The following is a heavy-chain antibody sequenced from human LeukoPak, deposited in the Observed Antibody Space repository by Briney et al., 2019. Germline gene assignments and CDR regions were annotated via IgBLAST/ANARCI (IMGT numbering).Heavy chain of an antibody. CDR2: ISYDGSNK. V-gene: IGHV3-30-3*01. Sequence: GRSLRLSCAASGFTFSSYAMHWVRQAPGKGLEWVAVISYDGSNKYYADSVKGRFTISRDNSKNTLYLHMNSLRAEDTAMYYCAKDHEGIVVVPITTDFWGQGTLVTVSS. CDR3: AKDHEGIVVVPITTDF. D-gene: IGHD2-2*01. CDR1: GFTFSSYA. J-gene: IGHJ4*02.